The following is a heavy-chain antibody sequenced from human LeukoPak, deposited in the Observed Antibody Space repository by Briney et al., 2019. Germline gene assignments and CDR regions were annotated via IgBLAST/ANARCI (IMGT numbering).Heavy chain of an antibody. Sequence: SETLSLTCAVSGGCISSGGYSWSWIRQPPGKGLEWIGYIYHSGSTYYNPSLKSRVTISVDRSKNQFSLKLSSVTAADTAVYYCARYCSSTSCYRADAFDIWGQGTMVTVSS. CDR2: IYHSGST. CDR1: GGCISSGGYS. CDR3: ARYCSSTSCYRADAFDI. V-gene: IGHV4-30-2*01. J-gene: IGHJ3*02. D-gene: IGHD2-2*02.